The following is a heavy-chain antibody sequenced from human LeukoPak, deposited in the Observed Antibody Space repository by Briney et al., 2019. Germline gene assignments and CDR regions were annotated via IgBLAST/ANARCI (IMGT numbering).Heavy chain of an antibody. D-gene: IGHD3-22*01. Sequence: SETLSLTCTVSGGSISSYYWSWIRQPPGKGLEWIGYIYYSGSTNYNPSLKSRVTISVDTSKNQFSLKLSSVTAADTAVYYCARLEKLYYYDSSGYFDYWGQGTLVTVSS. CDR1: GGSISSYY. J-gene: IGHJ4*02. CDR2: IYYSGST. V-gene: IGHV4-59*08. CDR3: ARLEKLYYYDSSGYFDY.